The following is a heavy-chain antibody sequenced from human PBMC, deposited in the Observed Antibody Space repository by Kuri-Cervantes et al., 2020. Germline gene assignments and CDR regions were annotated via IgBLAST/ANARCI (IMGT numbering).Heavy chain of an antibody. CDR1: GFTFSSYA. J-gene: IGHJ4*02. CDR2: ISGSGGST. CDR3: TTDLYMWTTTFDY. V-gene: IGHV3-23*01. Sequence: GGSLRLSCAASGFTFSSYAMSWVRQAPGKGLEWVSAISGSGGSTYYADSVKGRFTISRDNSKNTLYLQMNSLRAEDTAVYYCTTDLYMWTTTFDYWGQGTLVTVSS. D-gene: IGHD3/OR15-3a*01.